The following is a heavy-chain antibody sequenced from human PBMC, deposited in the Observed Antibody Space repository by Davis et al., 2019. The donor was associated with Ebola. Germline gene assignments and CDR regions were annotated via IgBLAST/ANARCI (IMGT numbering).Heavy chain of an antibody. V-gene: IGHV3-23*01. D-gene: IGHD2-21*01. Sequence: PGGSLRLSCAASGFTFSSFAMGWVRQAPGKGLEWVSAISASGDATYYADSVKGRFTISSDHSKNMVSLEMNSLRAEDAAIYYCARRGAGGYWWGAFDYWGQGTRVTVSS. J-gene: IGHJ4*02. CDR3: ARRGAGGYWWGAFDY. CDR2: ISASGDAT. CDR1: GFTFSSFA.